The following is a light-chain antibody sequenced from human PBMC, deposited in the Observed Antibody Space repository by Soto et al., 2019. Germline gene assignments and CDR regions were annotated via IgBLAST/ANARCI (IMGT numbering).Light chain of an antibody. J-gene: IGKJ4*02. V-gene: IGKV1-39*01. CDR3: QQSDSTLLT. Sequence: DIRMTQSPSSLSASVGDRVTITCRASQSISSYLNWYQQKPGKAPKLLIYGASSLQSGVPSRFSGSGSGTDFTLTISSLQPEDFATYYCQQSDSTLLTFGGGTKVEIK. CDR2: GAS. CDR1: QSISSY.